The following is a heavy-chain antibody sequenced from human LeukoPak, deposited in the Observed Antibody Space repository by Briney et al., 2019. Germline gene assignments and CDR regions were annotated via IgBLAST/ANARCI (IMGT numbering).Heavy chain of an antibody. V-gene: IGHV4-34*01. CDR3: ARPKPRYCSSTSCPGSFDY. CDR2: INHSGST. J-gene: IGHJ4*02. D-gene: IGHD2-2*01. Sequence: PSETLSLTCAVYGGSFSGYYWSWIRQPPGKGLEWIGEINHSGSTNYNPSLKSRVTISVDTSKNQFSLKLSSVTAADTAVYYCARPKPRYCSSTSCPGSFDYWGQGTLVTVSS. CDR1: GGSFSGYY.